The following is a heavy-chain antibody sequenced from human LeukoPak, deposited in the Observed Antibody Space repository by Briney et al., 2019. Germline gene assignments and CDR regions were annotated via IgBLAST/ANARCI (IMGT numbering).Heavy chain of an antibody. CDR2: IYTSGST. V-gene: IGHV4-4*07. CDR1: GGSISSYC. Sequence: SETLSLTCAVSGGSISSYCWSWIRQPAGKGLEWIGRIYTSGSTNYTPSLKSRVTMSVVTSKNQFSLKLSSVTAADTAVYYCARGDQLLQNKAFDYWGQGTLVTVSS. J-gene: IGHJ4*02. D-gene: IGHD2-2*01. CDR3: ARGDQLLQNKAFDY.